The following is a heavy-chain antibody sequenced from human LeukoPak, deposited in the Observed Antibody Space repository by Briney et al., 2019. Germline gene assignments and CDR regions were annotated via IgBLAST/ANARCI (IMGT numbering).Heavy chain of an antibody. Sequence: KPSETLSLTCAVYGGSFSGYYWSWIRQPPGKGLEWIGEINHSGSTNYNPSLKSRVTISVDTSKNQFSLKLSSVTAADTAVYYCARGPTDYYGSGSYSDDAFDIWGQGTMVTVSS. V-gene: IGHV4-34*01. CDR3: ARGPTDYYGSGSYSDDAFDI. CDR1: GGSFSGYY. CDR2: INHSGST. J-gene: IGHJ3*02. D-gene: IGHD3-10*01.